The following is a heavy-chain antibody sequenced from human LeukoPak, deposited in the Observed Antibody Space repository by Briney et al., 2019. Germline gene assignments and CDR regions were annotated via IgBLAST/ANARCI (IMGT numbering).Heavy chain of an antibody. CDR3: ARGSGSYWNAFDI. CDR2: IFYTGST. D-gene: IGHD1-26*01. V-gene: IGHV4-59*01. CDR1: GGSISSYY. Sequence: SETLSLTCTVSGGSISSYYWSWIRQPPGKGLEWIGYIFYTGSTNYNPSLKSRVTISLDTSKNQFSLNLSSVTAADTAVYYCARGSGSYWNAFDIWGQGTMVTVSS. J-gene: IGHJ3*02.